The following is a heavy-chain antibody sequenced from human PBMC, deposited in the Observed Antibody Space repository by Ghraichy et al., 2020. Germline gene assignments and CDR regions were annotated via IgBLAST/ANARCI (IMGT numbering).Heavy chain of an antibody. V-gene: IGHV1-2*04. CDR3: AREKISTVTSLYYYYGMDV. CDR1: GYTFTGYY. CDR2: INPDSGGT. J-gene: IGHJ6*02. Sequence: ASVKVSCKASGYTFTGYYMHWVRQAPGQGLEWMGWINPDSGGTNYAQKFQGWVTMTRDTSISTAYMELSRLRSDDTAVYDCAREKISTVTSLYYYYGMDVWGQGTTVTVSS. D-gene: IGHD4-17*01.